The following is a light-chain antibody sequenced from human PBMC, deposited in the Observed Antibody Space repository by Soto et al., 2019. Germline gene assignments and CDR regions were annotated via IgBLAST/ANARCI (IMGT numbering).Light chain of an antibody. J-gene: IGLJ2*01. V-gene: IGLV2-14*01. CDR2: DVS. Sequence: QSALTQPASVSGSPGQSITISCTGTGSDVGGYNYVSWYQQHPGKAPKVMIYDVSNRPSGVSNRFSGSKSGNTASLTISGFQAEDEADYYCSSYTSGSAPLVFGGGTKLTVL. CDR3: SSYTSGSAPLV. CDR1: GSDVGGYNY.